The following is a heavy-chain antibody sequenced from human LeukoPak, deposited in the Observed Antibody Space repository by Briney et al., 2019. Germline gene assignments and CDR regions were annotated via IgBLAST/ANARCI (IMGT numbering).Heavy chain of an antibody. D-gene: IGHD3-22*01. CDR1: GFTFSNYG. J-gene: IGHJ4*02. CDR2: IRYDGSNK. V-gene: IGHV3-30*02. CDR3: AKDLYYYDSSGLPEY. Sequence: HSGGSLRLSCAASGFTFSNYGMHWVRQAPGKGLEWVAFIRYDGSNKYYADSVKGRFTISRDNSKNTLYLQMNSLRADDTAVYYCAKDLYYYDSSGLPEYWGQGTLVTVSS.